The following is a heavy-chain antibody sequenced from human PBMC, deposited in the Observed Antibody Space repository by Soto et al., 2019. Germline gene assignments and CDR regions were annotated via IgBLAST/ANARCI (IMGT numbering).Heavy chain of an antibody. D-gene: IGHD3-10*01. CDR1: GDTFSFYT. V-gene: IGHV1-69*02. CDR3: ARSYGSGYRAFDY. J-gene: IGHJ4*02. CDR2: VNPILSMS. Sequence: QVQMVQSGAEVKKPGSSVKVSCKASGDTFSFYTINWVRQAPGLGLEWMGRVNPILSMSNYAQKFQGRVTMTAGKSTSTAYMELRSLRSADTAFYYGARSYGSGYRAFDYWGQGALVTVSS.